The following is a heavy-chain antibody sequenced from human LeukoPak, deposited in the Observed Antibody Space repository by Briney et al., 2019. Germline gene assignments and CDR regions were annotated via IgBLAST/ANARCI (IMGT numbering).Heavy chain of an antibody. D-gene: IGHD1-26*01. V-gene: IGHV4-4*02. CDR2: IYYIGST. CDR3: ARHGSYSLAF. CDR1: GGSISSGGY. Sequence: SGTLSLTCAVSGGSISSGGYWSWLRQPPGKGLEWIGQIYYIGSTNYNPSLESRVIMSLDKSTNQLSLRFNSVTAADTAVYYCARHGSYSLAFWGQGALVTVSP. J-gene: IGHJ4*02.